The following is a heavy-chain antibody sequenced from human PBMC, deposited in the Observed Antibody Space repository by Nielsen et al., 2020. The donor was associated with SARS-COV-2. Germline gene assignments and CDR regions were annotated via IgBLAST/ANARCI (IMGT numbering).Heavy chain of an antibody. CDR1: RFTFDDYG. Sequence: GESLKISCAASRFTFDDYGMSWVRQAPGKGLEWVATINAGGSQKFHVDSVRGRFTISRDNAKNSLYLQMNSLRAEDTALYYCAKAPHYGDSYDAFDIWGQGTMVTVSS. D-gene: IGHD4-17*01. CDR2: INAGGSQK. J-gene: IGHJ3*02. CDR3: AKAPHYGDSYDAFDI. V-gene: IGHV3-7*03.